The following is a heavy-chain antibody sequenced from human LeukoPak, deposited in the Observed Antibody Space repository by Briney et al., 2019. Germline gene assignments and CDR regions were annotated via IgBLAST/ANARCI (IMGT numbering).Heavy chain of an antibody. V-gene: IGHV3-74*03. Sequence: GGSLRLSCAASGFSFSSYWMHGVRQVPGKARVWVSCLTTDGSSTKYADSVKGRFSISRDNAKNTLYLQMNSLRVEDTAVYYCARSGYGDSNYWGQGTLVTVSS. CDR3: ARSGYGDSNY. J-gene: IGHJ4*02. CDR2: LTTDGSST. CDR1: GFSFSSYW. D-gene: IGHD4-17*01.